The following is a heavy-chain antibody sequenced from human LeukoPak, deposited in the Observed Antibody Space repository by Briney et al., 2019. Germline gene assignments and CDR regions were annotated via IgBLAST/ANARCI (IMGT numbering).Heavy chain of an antibody. CDR2: INPNTNDA. V-gene: IGHV1-2*06. Sequence: ASVKVSCKASGYTFTGHYMHWVRQAPGQGLEWMGRINPNTNDADYAQKFQGRVSMTTDTPISTAFMEVSRLTSDDTAVYYCTRATLDCSTTSCRLLDFWGQGTLVTVSS. CDR1: GYTFTGHY. J-gene: IGHJ4*02. D-gene: IGHD2-2*01. CDR3: TRATLDCSTTSCRLLDF.